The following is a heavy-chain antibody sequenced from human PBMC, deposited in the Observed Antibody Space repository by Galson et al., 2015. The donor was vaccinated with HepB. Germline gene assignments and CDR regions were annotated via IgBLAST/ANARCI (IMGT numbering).Heavy chain of an antibody. CDR2: TYYRSKWYN. Sequence: CAISGDSVSSTSAAWNWIRQSPSRGLEWLGRTYYRSKWYNDYAVSVKSRITINPDTSKNQFSLQLNSVTPEDTAVYYCARDSRLLWFGELFRKPYYYGMDVWGQGTTVPVSS. J-gene: IGHJ6*02. V-gene: IGHV6-1*01. D-gene: IGHD3-10*01. CDR1: GDSVSSTSAA. CDR3: ARDSRLLWFGELFRKPYYYGMDV.